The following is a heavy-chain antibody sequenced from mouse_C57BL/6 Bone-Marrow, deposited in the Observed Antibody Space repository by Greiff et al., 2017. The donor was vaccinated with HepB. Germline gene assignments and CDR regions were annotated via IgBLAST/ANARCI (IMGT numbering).Heavy chain of an antibody. Sequence: VQLKQSGPVLVKPGASVKMSCKASGYTFTDYYMNWVKQSHGKSLEWIGVINPYNGGTSYNQKFKGKATLTVDKSSSTAYMELNSLTSEDSAVYYCARDGSSPLDAMDYWGQGTSVTVSS. V-gene: IGHV1-19*01. J-gene: IGHJ4*01. CDR2: INPYNGGT. D-gene: IGHD1-1*01. CDR3: ARDGSSPLDAMDY. CDR1: GYTFTDYY.